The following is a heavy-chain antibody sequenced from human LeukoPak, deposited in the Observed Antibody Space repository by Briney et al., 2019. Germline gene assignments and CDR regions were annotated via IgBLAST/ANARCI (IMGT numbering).Heavy chain of an antibody. CDR1: GYTFTGHY. CDR3: ARTPQFNNWFDP. D-gene: IGHD1-1*01. Sequence: ASVKVSCKASGYTFTGHYMHWVRQAPGQGLEWMGWINPNSGGTNYAQKFQGRVTMTRDTSISTAYMELSRLRSDDTAVYYCARTPQFNNWFDPWGQGTLVTVSS. CDR2: INPNSGGT. J-gene: IGHJ5*02. V-gene: IGHV1-2*02.